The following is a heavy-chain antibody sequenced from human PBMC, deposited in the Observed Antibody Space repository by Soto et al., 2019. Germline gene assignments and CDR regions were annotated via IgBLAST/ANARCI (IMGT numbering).Heavy chain of an antibody. V-gene: IGHV1-69*13. Sequence: SVKVSCKASGGTFSSYAISWVRQAPGQGLEWMGGIIPIFGTANYAQKFQGRVTITADESTSTAYMELSSLRSEDTAVYYCARDSPPGIAVAGTDYWGQGTLVTVSS. CDR3: ARDSPPGIAVAGTDY. CDR1: GGTFSSYA. CDR2: IIPIFGTA. J-gene: IGHJ4*02. D-gene: IGHD6-19*01.